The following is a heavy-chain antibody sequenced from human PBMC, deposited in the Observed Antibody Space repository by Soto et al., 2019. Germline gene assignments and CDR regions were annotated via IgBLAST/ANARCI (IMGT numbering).Heavy chain of an antibody. V-gene: IGHV3-48*01. J-gene: IGHJ5*02. CDR1: GFTFSNYH. CDR3: ARPKVEGGTSEGFGP. Sequence: EVQLVESGGGLVQPGGSLRLSCAASGFTFSNYHMNWVRQAPGKGLEWISYISSGSTTIYYADSVKGRFTISRDNAKNSPYLQMNSLRVEDTAVYFCARPKVEGGTSEGFGPWGQGTLVTVSP. CDR2: ISSGSTTI. D-gene: IGHD1-1*01.